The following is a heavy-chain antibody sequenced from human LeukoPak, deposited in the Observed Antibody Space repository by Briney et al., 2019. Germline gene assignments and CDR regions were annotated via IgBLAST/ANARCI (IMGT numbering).Heavy chain of an antibody. J-gene: IGHJ4*02. V-gene: IGHV3-23*01. D-gene: IGHD3-3*01. CDR2: ISDSGGST. CDR1: GFTFSSYA. Sequence: GGSLKLSCAASGFTFSSYAMSWVRQAPGKGLEWASAISDSGGSTHYADSVKGRFTISRDNSKNTLYLQMNSLRAEDTAVYYCAKSGYDFWSGYYGTLFDYWGQGTLVTVSS. CDR3: AKSGYDFWSGYYGTLFDY.